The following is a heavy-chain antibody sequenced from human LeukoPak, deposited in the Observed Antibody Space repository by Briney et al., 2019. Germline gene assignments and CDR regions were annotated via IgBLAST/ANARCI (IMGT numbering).Heavy chain of an antibody. CDR1: GGSISNYF. CDR3: ARGRSNNAYGEYFQH. J-gene: IGHJ1*01. D-gene: IGHD3-10*01. V-gene: IGHV4-4*07. Sequence: PSETLSLTCTVSGGSISNYFWSWIRQPAGKGLEWIGRIYTSGSTNYNPSLKSRVTISVDTSKNQFSLKLSSVTAADTAVYYCARGRSNNAYGEYFQHWGQGTLVTVSS. CDR2: IYTSGST.